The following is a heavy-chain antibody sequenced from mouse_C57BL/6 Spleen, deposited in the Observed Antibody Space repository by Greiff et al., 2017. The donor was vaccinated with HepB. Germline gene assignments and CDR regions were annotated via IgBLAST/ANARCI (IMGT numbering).Heavy chain of an antibody. J-gene: IGHJ4*01. CDR1: GFNIKDDY. CDR2: IDPENGDT. Sequence: EVQLQQSGAELVRPGASVKLSCTASGFNIKDDYMPWVKQRPEQGLEWIGWIDPENGDTEYASKFQGKATITADTSSNTAYLQLSSLTSEDTAVYYCTTGWLSPYAMDYWGQGTSVTVSS. D-gene: IGHD2-3*01. CDR3: TTGWLSPYAMDY. V-gene: IGHV14-4*01.